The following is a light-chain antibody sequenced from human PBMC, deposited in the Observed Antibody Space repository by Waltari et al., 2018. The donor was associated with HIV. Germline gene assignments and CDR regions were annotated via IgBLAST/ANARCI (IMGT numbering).Light chain of an antibody. V-gene: IGKV2-28*01. J-gene: IGKJ3*01. Sequence: LVFSHSPLSLPVSPGAPASLSCRSSQSLLHINGYNYLDWYLQKPGQSPQLLIYLGSNRASGVPDRFSGSGSGTDFTLKISRVEAEDVGVYYCMQALQTPFTFGPGTKVDIK. CDR2: LGS. CDR3: MQALQTPFT. CDR1: QSLLHINGYNY.